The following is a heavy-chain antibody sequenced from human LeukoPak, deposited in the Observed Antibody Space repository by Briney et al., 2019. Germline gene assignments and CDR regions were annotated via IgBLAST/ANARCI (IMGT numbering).Heavy chain of an antibody. J-gene: IGHJ5*01. CDR2: IYDNTNG. V-gene: IGHV4-4*07. CDR3: ARDQEAYCTSSSCFQFAP. D-gene: IGHD2-8*01. Sequence: PSETLSLTCTVSGTSMIDYYWSWIRQPAGKGLQWIGRIYDNTNGNYNPSLKSRVTMFVDTSKNQFSLRLTSVTAADTATYYCARDQEAYCTSSSCFQFAPWGQGTLVIVSS. CDR1: GTSMIDYY.